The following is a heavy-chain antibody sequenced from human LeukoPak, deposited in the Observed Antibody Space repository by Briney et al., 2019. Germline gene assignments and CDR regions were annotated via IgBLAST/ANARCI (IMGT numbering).Heavy chain of an antibody. CDR2: IWYDGSNK. Sequence: GGSLRLSRAASGFTFSSYGMHWVRQAPGKGLEWVAVIWYDGSNKYYADSVKGRFTISRDNSKNTLYLQMNSLRAEDTAVYYCARDLVKGPDAFDIWGQGTMVTVSS. CDR3: ARDLVKGPDAFDI. V-gene: IGHV3-33*01. J-gene: IGHJ3*02. CDR1: GFTFSSYG. D-gene: IGHD3-10*01.